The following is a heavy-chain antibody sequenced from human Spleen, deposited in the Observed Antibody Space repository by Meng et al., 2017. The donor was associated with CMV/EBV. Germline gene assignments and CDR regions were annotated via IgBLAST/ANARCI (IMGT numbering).Heavy chain of an antibody. CDR1: GYTFTSYG. CDR3: ARDQQLIPAEYFQH. J-gene: IGHJ1*01. V-gene: IGHV1-18*01. D-gene: IGHD6-13*01. CDR2: ISAYNGNT. Sequence: QVQLVQSVAEVKKPGASVQVSWKASGYTFTSYGISWLRQAPGQGLEWMGWISAYNGNTIYAQKLQGRVTMTTDASTNTAYLELRSLRSDDTAVYYCARDQQLIPAEYFQHWGPGTLVTVSS.